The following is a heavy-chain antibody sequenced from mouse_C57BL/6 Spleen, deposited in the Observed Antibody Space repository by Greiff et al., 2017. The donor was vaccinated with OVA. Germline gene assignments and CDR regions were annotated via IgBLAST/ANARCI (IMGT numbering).Heavy chain of an antibody. CDR2: IYPRDGST. J-gene: IGHJ2*01. D-gene: IGHD1-1*01. CDR3: ARWVYGKGFDY. Sequence: VQLPESAAELVKPGASVKISCKVSGYTFTDHTIHWLKQRPEQGLEWIGYIYPRDGSTNDNEKFKGKATLTADKSSSTAYMPLNSLTSEASAVYFCARWVYGKGFDYWGHGATLTVSS. V-gene: IGHV1-78*01. CDR1: GYTFTDHT.